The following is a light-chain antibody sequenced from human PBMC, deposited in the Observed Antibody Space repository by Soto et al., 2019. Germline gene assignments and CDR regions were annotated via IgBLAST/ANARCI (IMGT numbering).Light chain of an antibody. CDR2: DAS. Sequence: DIQMTQSPSPLSASVGDRVTITCRASQSISSWLAWYQQKPGKAPKLLIYDASSLESGVPSRFSCSGSGTEFTLTISSRQPDDFATYYFQQYNSYPLTFGGGTKVDIK. J-gene: IGKJ4*01. CDR3: QQYNSYPLT. V-gene: IGKV1-5*01. CDR1: QSISSW.